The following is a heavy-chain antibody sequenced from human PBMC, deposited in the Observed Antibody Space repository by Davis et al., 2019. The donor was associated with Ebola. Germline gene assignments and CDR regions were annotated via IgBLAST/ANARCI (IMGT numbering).Heavy chain of an antibody. D-gene: IGHD3-3*01. CDR3: ARSPIYYDFWSGYYYYYYGMDV. J-gene: IGHJ6*02. V-gene: IGHV3-30*03. CDR2: ISYDGSNK. CDR1: GFTFSSYG. Sequence: GESLKISCAASGFTFSSYGMHWVRQAPGKGLEWVAVISYDGSNKYYADSVKGRFTISRDNAKNSLYLQMNSLRDEDTAVYYCARSPIYYDFWSGYYYYYYGMDVWGQGTTVTVSS.